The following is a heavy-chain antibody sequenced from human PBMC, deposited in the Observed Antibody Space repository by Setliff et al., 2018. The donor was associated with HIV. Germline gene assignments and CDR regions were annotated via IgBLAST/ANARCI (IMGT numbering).Heavy chain of an antibody. CDR2: IYSRGSTI. D-gene: IGHD3-16*01. CDR1: GFTFSVYY. CDR3: ANLWELGA. V-gene: IGHV3-11*01. Sequence: PGGSLRLSCAASGFTFSVYYMSWLRQVPGKGLEWVAYIYSRGSTIYYADSVKGRFTISRDNARTSLFLEMRSLRDEDTAVYLCANLWELGAWGQGTLVTVSS. J-gene: IGHJ5*02.